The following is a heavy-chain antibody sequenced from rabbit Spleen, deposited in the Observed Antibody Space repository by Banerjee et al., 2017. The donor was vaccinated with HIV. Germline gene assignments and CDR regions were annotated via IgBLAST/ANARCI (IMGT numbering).Heavy chain of an antibody. CDR1: GVSLNDKDV. J-gene: IGHJ4*01. CDR2: IDPVFGNT. D-gene: IGHD1-1*01. CDR3: VRVGIGSSSGYYNL. V-gene: IGHV1S40*01. Sequence: QSLEESGGDLVKPGASLTLTCIASGVSLNDKDVMCWVRQAPGKGLEWIGYIDPVFGNTYYASWVNGRFTISSHNAQNTLYLQLNTLTAADTATYFCVRVGIGSSSGYYNLWGQGTLVTVS.